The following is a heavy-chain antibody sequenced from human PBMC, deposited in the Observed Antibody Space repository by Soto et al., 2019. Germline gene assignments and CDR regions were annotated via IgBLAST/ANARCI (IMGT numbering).Heavy chain of an antibody. CDR2: IKSETDGGTM. CDR1: GFTFSQSW. CDR3: TRHLYGMDV. J-gene: IGHJ6*02. Sequence: GGSLRLSCAASGFTFSQSWMGWVRQAPGKGLEWVARIKSETDGGTMDYAAPVEGRFAISRDDSQKTLFLQLNSLQTEDTGVYYCTRHLYGMDVWGQGTTVTVSS. V-gene: IGHV3-15*01.